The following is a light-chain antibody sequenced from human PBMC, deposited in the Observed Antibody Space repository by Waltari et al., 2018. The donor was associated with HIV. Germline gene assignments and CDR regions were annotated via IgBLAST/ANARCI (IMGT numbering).Light chain of an antibody. Sequence: QSVLTQPPSVSAAPGQKVTISCPGSSSNIGNNFVTWFQHLPGTAPKLLIYDNTRLPSGIPDRFSGSKSGTSATLGITGLQSGDEADYYCGTWDSSLSAWVFGGGTKLTVL. V-gene: IGLV1-51*01. CDR1: SSNIGNNF. J-gene: IGLJ2*01. CDR3: GTWDSSLSAWV. CDR2: DNT.